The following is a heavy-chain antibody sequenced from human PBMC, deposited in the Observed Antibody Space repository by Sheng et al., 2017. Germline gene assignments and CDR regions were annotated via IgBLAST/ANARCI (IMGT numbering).Heavy chain of an antibody. D-gene: IGHD2-8*01. J-gene: IGHJ5*02. CDR1: GYSFSNHA. CDR3: ARDIANGKFDP. V-gene: IGHV1-69*13. Sequence: QVRLVQSGSEMKEPGTSVTVSCTASGYSFSNHALSWLRKAPGQWPEWMGGIIPIFRSTNYAQKFQGRVTISADESTSTAYMEMRSLRSEDTAIYYCARDIANGKFDPWGQGTQVIVSS. CDR2: IIPIFRST.